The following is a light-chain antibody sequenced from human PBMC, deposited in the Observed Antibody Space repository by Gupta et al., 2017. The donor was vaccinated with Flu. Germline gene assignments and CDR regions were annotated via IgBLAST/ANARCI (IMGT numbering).Light chain of an antibody. CDR2: EVT. Sequence: QQHPGKAPKLMIYEVTNRPSGVSDRFSGSKSGSTASLSISGLQAEDEADYYCSSFASTGTLFGTGTKVTVL. J-gene: IGLJ1*01. V-gene: IGLV2-14*01. CDR3: SSFASTGTL.